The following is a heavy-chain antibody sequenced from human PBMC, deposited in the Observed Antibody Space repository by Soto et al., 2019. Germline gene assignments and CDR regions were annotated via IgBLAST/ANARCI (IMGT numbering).Heavy chain of an antibody. J-gene: IGHJ6*03. D-gene: IGHD3-9*01. CDR1: GYTFTSYG. CDR3: ARDIRPHYDILTVGNYSYYMDV. CDR2: ISAYNGNT. V-gene: IGHV1-18*01. Sequence: QVQLVQSGAEVKKPGASVKVSCKASGYTFTSYGISWVRQAPGQGLEWMGWISAYNGNTNYAQKLQGRVTMTTDTSTSTAYMELRSLRSDDTAVYYCARDIRPHYDILTVGNYSYYMDVWGKGTTVTVSS.